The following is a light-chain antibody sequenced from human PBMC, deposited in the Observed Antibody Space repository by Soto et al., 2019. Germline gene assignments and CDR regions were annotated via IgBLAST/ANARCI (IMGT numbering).Light chain of an antibody. Sequence: QSGRAQPGWVSGSSGRSISISCTGTSSDIGGYNYVSWYQQHPGKAPKLMIYEVSNRPSGVSNRFSGSKSGNTASLTISGLQAEDEADYYCSSYTSSSPYVFGTGTKVTVL. J-gene: IGLJ1*01. V-gene: IGLV2-14*01. CDR2: EVS. CDR1: SSDIGGYNY. CDR3: SSYTSSSPYV.